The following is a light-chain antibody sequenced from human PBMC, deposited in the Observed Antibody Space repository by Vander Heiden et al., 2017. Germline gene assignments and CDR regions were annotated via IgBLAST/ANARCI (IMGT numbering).Light chain of an antibody. J-gene: IGKJ1*01. CDR3: QQTDTTSWT. Sequence: DPVTITCRANQTISSFLNWYQHRPGKAPKLLISAASTLQSGVPSRFRGSGSGADFTLTINSLQSEDFAAYYCQQTDTTSWTFGQGTKV. CDR2: AAS. CDR1: QTISSF. V-gene: IGKV1-39*01.